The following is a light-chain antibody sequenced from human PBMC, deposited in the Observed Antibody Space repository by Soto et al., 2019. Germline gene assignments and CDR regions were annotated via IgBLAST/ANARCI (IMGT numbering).Light chain of an antibody. CDR2: EVN. CDR3: CSSGGSPTYV. V-gene: IGLV2-23*02. Sequence: QSVLTQPASVSGSPGQSITISCTGTSSNVGSYKLVSWYQQQPGKAPKLMIFEVNKRPSGVSNRFSGSKSGNTASLTISGLNVEDEADYYCCSSGGSPTYVFGTGTKVTVL. J-gene: IGLJ1*01. CDR1: SSNVGSYKL.